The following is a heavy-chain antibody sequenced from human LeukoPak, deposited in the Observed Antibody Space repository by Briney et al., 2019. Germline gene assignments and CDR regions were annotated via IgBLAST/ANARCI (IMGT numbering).Heavy chain of an antibody. CDR2: INHSGST. D-gene: IGHD3-3*01. J-gene: IGHJ4*02. V-gene: IGHV4-34*01. Sequence: PSETLSLTCAVYGGSFSGYYWSWIRQPPGKGQEWIGEINHSGSTNYNPSLKSRVTISVDRSKNQFSLKLSSVTAADTAVYYCARADYDFWSGYFYWGQGTLVTVSS. CDR3: ARADYDFWSGYFY. CDR1: GGSFSGYY.